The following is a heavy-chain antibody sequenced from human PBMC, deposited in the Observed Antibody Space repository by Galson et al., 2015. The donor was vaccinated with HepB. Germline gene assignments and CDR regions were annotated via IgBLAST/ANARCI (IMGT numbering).Heavy chain of an antibody. V-gene: IGHV3-7*01. CDR2: IKQDGSEK. CDR1: GFTFSRYW. J-gene: IGHJ4*02. CDR3: ARVGNDFWSGYYKRGGYYFDY. D-gene: IGHD3-3*01. Sequence: SLRLSCAASGFTFSRYWMSWVRQAPGKGLEWVANIKQDGSEKYYVDSVKGRFTISRDNAKNSLYLQMNSLRAEDTAVYYCARVGNDFWSGYYKRGGYYFDYWGQGTLVTVSS.